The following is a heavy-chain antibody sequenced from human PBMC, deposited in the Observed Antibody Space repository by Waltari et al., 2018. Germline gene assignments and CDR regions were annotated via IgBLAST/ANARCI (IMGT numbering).Heavy chain of an antibody. CDR3: AKVRVGYYDSSLPFDY. Sequence: EVQLLESGGGLVQPGGSLRLSCAASGFTFSSYAMSWVRQAPGKGLEWVSAISGSGGSTYIADSGKGRFTISRDNSKNTLYLQMNSLRAEDTAVYYCAKVRVGYYDSSLPFDYWGQGTLVTVSS. CDR2: ISGSGGST. J-gene: IGHJ4*02. CDR1: GFTFSSYA. D-gene: IGHD3-22*01. V-gene: IGHV3-23*01.